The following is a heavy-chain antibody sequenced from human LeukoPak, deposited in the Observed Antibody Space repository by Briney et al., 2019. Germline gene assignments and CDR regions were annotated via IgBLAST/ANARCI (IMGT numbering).Heavy chain of an antibody. J-gene: IGHJ4*02. CDR3: AGEQWLGSVTFDY. V-gene: IGHV4-39*01. CDR1: GGSISSSSYY. CDR2: IYYSGST. Sequence: SETLSLTCTVSGGSISSSSYYWGWIRQPPGKGLEWIGSIYYSGSTYYNPSLKSRFTISVDTSKNPFSLELSSVTAADTAVYYCAGEQWLGSVTFDYWGQGTLVTVSS. D-gene: IGHD6-19*01.